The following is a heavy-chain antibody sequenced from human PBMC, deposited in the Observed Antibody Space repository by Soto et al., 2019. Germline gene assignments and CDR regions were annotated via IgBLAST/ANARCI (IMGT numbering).Heavy chain of an antibody. Sequence: PGGSLRLSCAASGFTFDDYAMNWVRQAPGKGLEWVSGISWNSGNIGYADSVKGRFTISRDNAKNSLYLLMNSLRAEDTALYYCATRSDHYGMDVWGQGTTVTVSS. CDR2: ISWNSGNI. J-gene: IGHJ6*02. CDR1: GFTFDDYA. CDR3: ATRSDHYGMDV. V-gene: IGHV3-9*01.